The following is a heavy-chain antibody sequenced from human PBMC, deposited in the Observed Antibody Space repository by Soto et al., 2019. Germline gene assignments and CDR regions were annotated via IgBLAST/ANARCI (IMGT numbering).Heavy chain of an antibody. V-gene: IGHV1-3*01. CDR3: ARSPIPTRGLSTRPTLDN. CDR1: GYTFSRYA. CDR2: INAVNGNT. D-gene: IGHD2-15*01. Sequence: QVQLEQSGAEVKKPGASVKVACKASGYTFSRYAMHWVRQAPGQRLEWMGWINAVNGNTKYSQKYQGRVIITRDTSANTAQMELSSLMSEDTAVYYCARSPIPTRGLSTRPTLDNWGQGTVVTVSS. J-gene: IGHJ3*02.